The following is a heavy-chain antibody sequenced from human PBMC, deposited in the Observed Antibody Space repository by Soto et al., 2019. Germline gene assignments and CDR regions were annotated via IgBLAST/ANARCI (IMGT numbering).Heavy chain of an antibody. V-gene: IGHV3-9*01. J-gene: IGHJ3*02. D-gene: IGHD1-7*01. CDR3: AKDPGITGTTKSNLGPPAFDI. Sequence: GGSLRLSCAASGFTFDDYAMHWVRQAPGKGLEWVSGISWNSGSIGYADSVKGRFTISRDNAKNSLYLQMNSLRAEDTALYYCAKDPGITGTTKSNLGPPAFDIWGQGTMVTVSS. CDR2: ISWNSGSI. CDR1: GFTFDDYA.